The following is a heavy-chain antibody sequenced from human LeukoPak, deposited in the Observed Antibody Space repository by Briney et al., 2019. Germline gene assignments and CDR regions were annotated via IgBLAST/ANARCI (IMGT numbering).Heavy chain of an antibody. J-gene: IGHJ6*03. D-gene: IGHD4/OR15-4a*01. V-gene: IGHV4-39*01. CDR3: ARRKGAYSYYYYYMDV. CDR2: IYYSGST. CDR1: GGSISSSSYY. Sequence: SETLSLTCTVSGGSISSSSYYWGWTRQPPGKGLEWIGSIYYSGSTYYNPSLKSRVTISVDTSKNQFSLKLSSVTAADTAVYYCARRKGAYSYYYYYMDVWGKGTPVTVSS.